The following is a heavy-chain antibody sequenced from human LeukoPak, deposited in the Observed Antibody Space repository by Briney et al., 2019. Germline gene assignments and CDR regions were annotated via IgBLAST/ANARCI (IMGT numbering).Heavy chain of an antibody. D-gene: IGHD3-22*01. CDR2: MNPNSGNT. V-gene: IGHV1-8*01. CDR1: GYTFTSYD. J-gene: IGHJ6*02. CDR3: ARGLYYYDSSGYYYDSRYGMDV. Sequence: ASVKVSCKASGYTFTSYDINWVRQATGQGLEWMGWMNPNSGNTGYAQKFQGRVTMTRNTSISTAYMELSSLRSEDTAVYYCARGLYYYDSSGYYYDSRYGMDVWGQGTTVTVSS.